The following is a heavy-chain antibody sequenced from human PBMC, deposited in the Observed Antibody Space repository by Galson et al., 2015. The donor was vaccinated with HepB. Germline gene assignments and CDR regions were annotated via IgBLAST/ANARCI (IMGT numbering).Heavy chain of an antibody. D-gene: IGHD6-6*01. V-gene: IGHV3-7*03. J-gene: IGHJ3*02. CDR2: IKQDGSEK. CDR3: ARGPARANAFDI. CDR1: GFTFSSYW. Sequence: SLRLSCAASGFTFSSYWMSWVRQAPGKGLEWVANIKQDGSEKYYVDSVKGRFTIPRDNAKSSLYLQMNSLRAEDTAVYYCARGPARANAFDIWGQGTMVTVSS.